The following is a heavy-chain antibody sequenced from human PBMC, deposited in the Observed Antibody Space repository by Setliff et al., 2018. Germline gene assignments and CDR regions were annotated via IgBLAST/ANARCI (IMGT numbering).Heavy chain of an antibody. V-gene: IGHV1-69*06. CDR3: ARPRSPKISIFGVTPFDY. Sequence: GASVKVSCKASGGTFDSYSFTWLRQAPGQGLEWVGGFTPILLTPNYAQKFQGRITITADKSTSTAYMGLSGLRSDDTAVYFCARPRSPKISIFGVTPFDYWGQGTLVTVSS. J-gene: IGHJ4*02. CDR1: GGTFDSYS. D-gene: IGHD3-3*01. CDR2: FTPILLTP.